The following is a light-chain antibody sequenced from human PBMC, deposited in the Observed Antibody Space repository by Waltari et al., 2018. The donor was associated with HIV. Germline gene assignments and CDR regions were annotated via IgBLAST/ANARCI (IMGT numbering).Light chain of an antibody. CDR1: SSNNGSNY. J-gene: IGLJ2*01. CDR2: MSD. V-gene: IGLV1-47*01. CDR3: AAWDDSLSATV. Sequence: QSVLTQPPSASGTPGQRVTISCSGSSSNNGSNYVYWYQPLPGTAPKLLIYMSDQRHSGVPDRFSESKSGTSASLAISGLRSEDEAEYYWAAWDDSLSATVFGGGTKLTVL.